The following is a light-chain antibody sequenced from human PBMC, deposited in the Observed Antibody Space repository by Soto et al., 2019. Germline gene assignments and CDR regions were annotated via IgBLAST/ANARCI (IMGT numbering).Light chain of an antibody. V-gene: IGLV2-14*01. CDR3: SSYASSSTLV. Sequence: QSVLTQPASVSGSPGQSITISCTGTSSDVGGYNYVSWYQQHPGKAPKLMIYDVSHRPSGVSNRFSGSKSVNTASLTISGLQAEDEADYYCSSYASSSTLVFGGGTKLTVL. CDR1: SSDVGGYNY. CDR2: DVS. J-gene: IGLJ2*01.